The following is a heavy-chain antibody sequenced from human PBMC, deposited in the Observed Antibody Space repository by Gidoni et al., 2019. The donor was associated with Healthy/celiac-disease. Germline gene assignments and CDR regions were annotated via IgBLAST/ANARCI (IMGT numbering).Heavy chain of an antibody. CDR3: ARVLEDYYDSSGYYLAPSIKHFDY. Sequence: QVQLQESGPGLVKPSQTLSLTCTVSGGSISSGGYYWSWIRPHPGKGLEWIGYIYYSGSTYYNPSLKSRVTISVDTSKNQFSLKLSSVTAADTAVYYCARVLEDYYDSSGYYLAPSIKHFDYWGQGTLVTVSS. CDR1: GGSISSGGYY. D-gene: IGHD3-22*01. V-gene: IGHV4-31*03. CDR2: IYYSGST. J-gene: IGHJ4*02.